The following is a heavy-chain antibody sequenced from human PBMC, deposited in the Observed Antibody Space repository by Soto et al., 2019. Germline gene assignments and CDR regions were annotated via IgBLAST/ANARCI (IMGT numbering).Heavy chain of an antibody. D-gene: IGHD3-22*01. Sequence: GESLKISCKGSGYSFAGYWITWVRQKPGKGLEWMGQIDPSDSQTYYSPSFRGHVTISVTKSITTVFLQWSSLRASDTAMYYCARQIYDSDTGPNFQYYFDSWGQGTPVTVSS. J-gene: IGHJ4*02. CDR2: IDPSDSQT. CDR3: ARQIYDSDTGPNFQYYFDS. V-gene: IGHV5-10-1*01. CDR1: GYSFAGYW.